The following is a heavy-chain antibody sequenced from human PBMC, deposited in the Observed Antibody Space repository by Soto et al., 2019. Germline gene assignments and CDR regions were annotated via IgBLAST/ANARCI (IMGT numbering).Heavy chain of an antibody. J-gene: IGHJ6*02. CDR3: VKEGSSGWPYYCGLDV. V-gene: IGHV3-30*18. CDR1: GFTFSSYG. D-gene: IGHD6-19*01. Sequence: QVQLVESGGGGVQPGGSLRLSCAASGFTFSSYGMHWVRQAPGKGLEWVAVISYDGRHKYYADSVKGRFTISRDNSQSTLYLQLNGLRAEDTAVYYCVKEGSSGWPYYCGLDVWGQGTTVTVSS. CDR2: ISYDGRHK.